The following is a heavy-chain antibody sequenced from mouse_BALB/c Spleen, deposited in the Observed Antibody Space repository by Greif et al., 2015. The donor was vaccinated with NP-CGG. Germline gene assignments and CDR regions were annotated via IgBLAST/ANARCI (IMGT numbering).Heavy chain of an antibody. CDR3: ARKLGRGLYFDY. D-gene: IGHD4-1*01. V-gene: IGHV14-3*02. CDR2: IDPANGNT. CDR1: GFNIKDTY. J-gene: IGHJ2*01. Sequence: VQLQQSGAELVKPGASVKLSCTASGFNIKDTYMHWVKQRPEQGLEWIGRIDPANGNTKYDPKFQGKATITADTSSNTAYLQLSSLTSEDTAVYYCARKLGRGLYFDYWDQGTTLTVSS.